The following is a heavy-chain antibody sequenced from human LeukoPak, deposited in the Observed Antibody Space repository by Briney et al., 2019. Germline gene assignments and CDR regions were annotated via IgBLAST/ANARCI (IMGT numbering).Heavy chain of an antibody. CDR2: ISAYNGNT. CDR3: ARETKRGDINWFDP. D-gene: IGHD2-15*01. V-gene: IGHV1-18*01. J-gene: IGHJ5*02. Sequence: TXXGXXXVXXAPGQGVEWMGWISAYNGNTNYAQKLQGRVTMTTDTSTSTAYMELRSLRSDDTAVYYCARETKRGDINWFDPWGQGTLVTVSS. CDR1: TXXG.